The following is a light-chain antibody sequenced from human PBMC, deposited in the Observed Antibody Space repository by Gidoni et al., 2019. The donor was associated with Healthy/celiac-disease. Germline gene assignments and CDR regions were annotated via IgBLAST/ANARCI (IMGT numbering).Light chain of an antibody. V-gene: IGLV3-21*02. J-gene: IGLJ2*01. Sequence: SYVLTQPPSVSVAPGQTARITCGVNHIGGKSVHWYRQKPGQAPVLVVYDDIDRPSGIPERFSGSNSGNTATLTISRVEAGDEADYYCQVWDSSSDHPVFGGGTKLTVL. CDR3: QVWDSSSDHPV. CDR2: DDI. CDR1: HIGGKS.